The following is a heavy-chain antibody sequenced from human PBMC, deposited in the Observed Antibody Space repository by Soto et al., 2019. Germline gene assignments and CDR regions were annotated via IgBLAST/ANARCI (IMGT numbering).Heavy chain of an antibody. CDR3: ARDDRGSGWYVAMDV. J-gene: IGHJ6*02. D-gene: IGHD6-19*01. CDR2: IYYSGST. CDR1: GGSISSYY. Sequence: SETLSLTCTVSGGSISSYYWNWIRQPPGKGLEWIGYIYYSGSTNYNPSLKSRVTISVDTSKNQFSLKLSSVTAADTAVYSCARDDRGSGWYVAMDVWGQGTTVTVSS. V-gene: IGHV4-59*12.